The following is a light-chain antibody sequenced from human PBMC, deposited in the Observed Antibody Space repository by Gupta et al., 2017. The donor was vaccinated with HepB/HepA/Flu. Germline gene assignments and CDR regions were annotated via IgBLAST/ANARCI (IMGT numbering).Light chain of an antibody. CDR2: KTS. J-gene: IGKJ1*01. Sequence: DIQMTQSPSTLSASVGDRVIITCRASQSIRSWLAWYQQQPGKGPKLLMYKTSRVESGVTSRFSGCGENKEFTHTSSRRQYEACAYYYHQQNNSHWTFGQGTKVEIK. CDR3: QQNNSHWT. CDR1: QSIRSW. V-gene: IGKV1-5*03.